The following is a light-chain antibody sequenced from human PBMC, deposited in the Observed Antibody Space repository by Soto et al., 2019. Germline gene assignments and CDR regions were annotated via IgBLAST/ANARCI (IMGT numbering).Light chain of an antibody. Sequence: QSVLTQPASVSGSPGQSITISCTGTISDIGTYNYVSWYQQHPGKAPKLIIYEVSHRPSGVSFRFSGSKSGNTASLTISGLQAEDEADYFCSSYTTTTTWLFGGGTKLTVL. V-gene: IGLV2-14*01. CDR1: ISDIGTYNY. CDR2: EVS. CDR3: SSYTTTTTWL. J-gene: IGLJ3*02.